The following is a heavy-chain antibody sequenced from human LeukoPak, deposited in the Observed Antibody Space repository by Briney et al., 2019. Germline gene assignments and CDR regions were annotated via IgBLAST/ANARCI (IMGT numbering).Heavy chain of an antibody. CDR3: ARGVPVGRNYFDY. CDR2: ISPNSGGT. V-gene: IGHV1-2*02. Sequence: GASVKVSCKASGYTFTSYGISWVRQAPGQGLEWMGWISPNSGGTNYAQKFQGRVTMTRDTSIRTTYMDLSRLISDDTAVYYCARGVPVGRNYFDYWGQGTLVTVSS. J-gene: IGHJ4*02. CDR1: GYTFTSYG. D-gene: IGHD2-2*01.